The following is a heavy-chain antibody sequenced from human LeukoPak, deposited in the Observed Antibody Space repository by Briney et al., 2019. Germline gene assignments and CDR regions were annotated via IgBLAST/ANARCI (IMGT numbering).Heavy chain of an antibody. V-gene: IGHV4-59*01. Sequence: KPSETLSLTCTVSGGSISSYYWSWIRQPPGKGLEWIGYIYYSGSTNYNPSLKSRVTISVDTSKNQFSLKLSSVTAADTAVYYCARQYYYDSSGYSDFDYWGQGTLVTVSS. CDR3: ARQYYYDSSGYSDFDY. J-gene: IGHJ4*02. D-gene: IGHD3-22*01. CDR1: GGSISSYY. CDR2: IYYSGST.